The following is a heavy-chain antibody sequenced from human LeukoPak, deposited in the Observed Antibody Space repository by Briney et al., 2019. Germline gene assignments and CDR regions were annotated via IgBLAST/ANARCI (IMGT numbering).Heavy chain of an antibody. D-gene: IGHD3-3*01. V-gene: IGHV3-11*01. CDR1: GFTFSDYY. Sequence: GGSLRLSCAASGFTFSDYYMSWIRQAPGEGLEWVSYISSSGSTIYYADSVKGRFTISRDNAKNSLYLQMNSLRAEDTAVYYCARDRITIFGVVTYYYYYYMDVWGKGTTVTVSS. J-gene: IGHJ6*03. CDR3: ARDRITIFGVVTYYYYYYMDV. CDR2: ISSSGSTI.